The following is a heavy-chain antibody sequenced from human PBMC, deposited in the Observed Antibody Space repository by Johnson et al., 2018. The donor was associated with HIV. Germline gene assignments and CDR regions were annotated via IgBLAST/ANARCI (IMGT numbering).Heavy chain of an antibody. CDR2: ISSSGSTI. D-gene: IGHD3-10*01. CDR1: GFTFSSYA. Sequence: VQLVESGGGLVQPGGSLRLSCAASGFTFSSYAMSWVRQAPGKGLEWVSYISSSGSTIYYADSVTGRFTISRDNAKNSLYLQMNSLRAEDTAVYYCARGGRAQFITYDAFDIWGQGTMVTVSS. V-gene: IGHV3-48*04. CDR3: ARGGRAQFITYDAFDI. J-gene: IGHJ3*02.